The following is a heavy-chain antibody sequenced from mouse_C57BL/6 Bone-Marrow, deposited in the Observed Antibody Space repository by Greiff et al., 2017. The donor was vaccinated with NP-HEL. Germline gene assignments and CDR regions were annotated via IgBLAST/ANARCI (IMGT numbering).Heavy chain of an antibody. V-gene: IGHV3-1*01. D-gene: IGHD1-1*01. CDR3: ARYGSSYSDWYFDV. Sequence: EVQLQESGPGMVKPSQSLSLTCTVTGYSITSGYDWHWIRHFPGNKLEWMGYISYSGSTNYNPSLKSRISITHDTSKNHFFLKLNSVTTEDTATYYCARYGSSYSDWYFDVWGTGTTVTVSS. CDR2: ISYSGST. CDR1: GYSITSGYD. J-gene: IGHJ1*03.